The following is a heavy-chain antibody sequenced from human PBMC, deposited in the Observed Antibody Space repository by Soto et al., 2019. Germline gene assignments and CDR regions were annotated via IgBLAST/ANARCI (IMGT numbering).Heavy chain of an antibody. CDR1: GGSFSGYY. V-gene: IGHV4-34*01. CDR3: ARDPFWEQQLVTAGFDY. D-gene: IGHD6-13*01. CDR2: INHSGST. Sequence: QVQLQQWGAGLLKPSETLSLTCAVYGGSFSGYYWSWIRQPPGKGLEWIGEINHSGSTNYNPSLKSRVTISVDTSKNQFALKLSSVPAADTAVYYCARDPFWEQQLVTAGFDYWGQGTLVTVSS. J-gene: IGHJ4*02.